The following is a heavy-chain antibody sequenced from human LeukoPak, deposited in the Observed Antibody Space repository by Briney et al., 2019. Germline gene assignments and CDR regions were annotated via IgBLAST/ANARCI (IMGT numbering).Heavy chain of an antibody. CDR1: GFTFSNYN. J-gene: IGHJ6*04. CDR2: ITSGSTYV. V-gene: IGHV3-21*01. CDR3: AELGITMIGGV. Sequence: KTGGSLRLSCAASGFTFSNYNMNWVRQAPGRGLEWVSSITSGSTYVFYTDPVKGRFTISRDNAKNSLYLQMNSLRAEDTAVYYCAELGITMIGGVWGKGTTVTISS. D-gene: IGHD3-10*02.